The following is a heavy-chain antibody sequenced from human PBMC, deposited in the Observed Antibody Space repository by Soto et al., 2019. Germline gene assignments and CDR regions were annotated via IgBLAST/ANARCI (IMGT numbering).Heavy chain of an antibody. J-gene: IGHJ6*02. Sequence: SETLSLTCTVSGGSISSSSYYWGWIRQPPGKGLEWIGSIYYSGSTYYNPSLKSRVTISVDTSKNQFSLKLSSVTAADTAVYYCASEYSSSGFPYYYGMDVWGQGTTVTVS. CDR1: GGSISSSSYY. V-gene: IGHV4-39*01. CDR3: ASEYSSSGFPYYYGMDV. D-gene: IGHD6-6*01. CDR2: IYYSGST.